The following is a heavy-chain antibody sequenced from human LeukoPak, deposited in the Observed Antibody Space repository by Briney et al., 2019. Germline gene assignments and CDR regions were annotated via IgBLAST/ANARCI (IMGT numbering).Heavy chain of an antibody. CDR3: ARASMYSSSSGVVY. V-gene: IGHV4-34*01. CDR2: INQSGGT. J-gene: IGHJ4*02. D-gene: IGHD6-6*01. CDR1: GGSFGGFY. Sequence: SETLSLTCAVYGGSFGGFYWTWIRQPPGKGLEWIGDINQSGGTNYNPSLKSRVTISIDTSKSQFFLKLNSVTAADTAVYYCARASMYSSSSGVVYWGQGTLVIVSS.